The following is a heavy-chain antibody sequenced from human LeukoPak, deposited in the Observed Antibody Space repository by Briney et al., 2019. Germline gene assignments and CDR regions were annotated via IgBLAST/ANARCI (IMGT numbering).Heavy chain of an antibody. D-gene: IGHD3-16*02. CDR2: MSWNGDTM. CDR3: AKDGYNYYYMDV. J-gene: IGHJ6*03. CDR1: GFNFDDYS. Sequence: GGSLRLSCAGSGFNFDDYSMHWVRQPPGKGLEWVSGMSWNGDTMGYADSVKGRFTISRDNAKKTLYLQMNSLRVEDTAFYYCAKDGYNYYYMDVWGSGTTVTVSS. V-gene: IGHV3-9*01.